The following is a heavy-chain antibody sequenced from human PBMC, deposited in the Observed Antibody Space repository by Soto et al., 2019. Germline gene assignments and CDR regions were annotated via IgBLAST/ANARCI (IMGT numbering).Heavy chain of an antibody. Sequence: QVQLVQSGAEVKKPGASVKVSCKASGYTFSSYDINWVRQATGQGLEWMGWMNPNSGDTNYPQKCQRRVTMPRNPSITTAYMELSSLRSEDTAVYYCARGLKFTTPLVRGVNPYYYYYMDVWGEGTTVTVSS. V-gene: IGHV1-8*01. CDR1: GYTFSSYD. D-gene: IGHD3-10*01. CDR3: ARGLKFTTPLVRGVNPYYYYYMDV. CDR2: MNPNSGDT. J-gene: IGHJ6*03.